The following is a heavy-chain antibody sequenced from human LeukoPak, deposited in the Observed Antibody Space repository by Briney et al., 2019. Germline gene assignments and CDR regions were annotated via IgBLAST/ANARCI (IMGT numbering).Heavy chain of an antibody. CDR2: ITGSAANT. Sequence: GGSLRLSCVASGFTFHKYWMAWVRQPPGKGLEGVSSITGSAANTYYADSVKGRFTISRDNSKNTLYLQMNSLRAEDTAVYYCAKRYSGTSGLYNFDYWGQGTLVTVSS. J-gene: IGHJ4*02. V-gene: IGHV3-23*01. CDR1: GFTFHKYW. D-gene: IGHD1-26*01. CDR3: AKRYSGTSGLYNFDY.